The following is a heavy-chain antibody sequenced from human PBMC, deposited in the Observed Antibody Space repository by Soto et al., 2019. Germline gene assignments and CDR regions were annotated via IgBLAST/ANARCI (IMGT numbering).Heavy chain of an antibody. CDR2: IFYTGTT. Sequence: PSEHLSVTCSVSFGSVSYNSYYCRWVRQPPGKGLEWVGGIFYTGTTYYNPSLKDRLSISVDTSKNSFSLNLTSVTAADTAVYFCARLVVVAPVANVWGQGALVTVSS. J-gene: IGHJ4*02. CDR1: FGSVSYNSYY. D-gene: IGHD2-21*01. V-gene: IGHV4-39*01. CDR3: ARLVVVAPVANV.